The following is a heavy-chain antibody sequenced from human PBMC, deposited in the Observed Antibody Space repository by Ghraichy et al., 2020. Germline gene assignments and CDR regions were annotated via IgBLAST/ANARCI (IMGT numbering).Heavy chain of an antibody. CDR3: ARQGGSEYNWFDP. D-gene: IGHD3-10*01. J-gene: IGHJ5*02. CDR2: IYHSGST. V-gene: IGHV4-38-2*01. CDR1: GYSISSGYY. Sequence: SQTLSLTCAVSGYSISSGYYWGWIRQPPGKGLEWIGSIYHSGSTYYNPSLKSRVTISVDTSKNQFSLKLSSVTAADTAVYYCARQGGSEYNWFDPWGQGTLVTVSS.